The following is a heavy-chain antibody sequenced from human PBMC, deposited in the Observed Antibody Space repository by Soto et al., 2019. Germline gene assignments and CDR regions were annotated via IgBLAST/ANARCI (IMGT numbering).Heavy chain of an antibody. CDR3: AKAQNFRIAVAGGCFDL. CDR2: ISGSGGST. J-gene: IGHJ2*01. D-gene: IGHD6-19*01. CDR1: GFTFSSYA. V-gene: IGHV3-23*01. Sequence: EVQLLESGGGLVQPGGSLRLSCAASGFTFSSYAMSWVRQAPGKGLEWVSAISGSGGSTYYADSVKGRFTISRDNSKNTLYLQMNSLRAEDTAVYYCAKAQNFRIAVAGGCFDLWGRGTLVTVSS.